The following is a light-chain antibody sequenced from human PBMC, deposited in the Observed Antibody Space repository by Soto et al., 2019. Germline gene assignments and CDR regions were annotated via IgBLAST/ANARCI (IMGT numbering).Light chain of an antibody. J-gene: IGKJ1*01. V-gene: IGKV3D-15*01. CDR1: QSVSSD. CDR2: GAS. CDR3: QQYNNWPWT. Sequence: VMAQSPATLSLSPGETATLSCRASQSVSSDSLAWYQHKLGQAPRLLIYGASTRATGIPDRFSGSGSGTDFTLTISRLEPEDFAVYYCQQYNNWPWTFGQGTKV.